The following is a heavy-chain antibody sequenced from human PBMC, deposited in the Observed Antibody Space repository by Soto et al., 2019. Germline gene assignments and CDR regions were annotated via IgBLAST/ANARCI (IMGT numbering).Heavy chain of an antibody. Sequence: QVQLVQSGAEVKKPGSSVKVSCKASGGTFSSYAISWVRQAPGQGLEWMGGIIPIFGTANYAQKFQGRVTSTADECTSTAYKELSSLRSEDTAVYYCERDCAYCEGFDPWGQGPLVTVSS. D-gene: IGHD3-22*01. CDR1: GGTFSSYA. J-gene: IGHJ5*02. CDR3: ERDCAYCEGFDP. V-gene: IGHV1-69*12. CDR2: IIPIFGTA.